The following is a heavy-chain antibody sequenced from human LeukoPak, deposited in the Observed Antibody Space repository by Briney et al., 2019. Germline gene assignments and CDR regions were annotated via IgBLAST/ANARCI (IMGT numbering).Heavy chain of an antibody. Sequence: ASVKVSCKASGYTFTAYYIHWVRHAPGQGLEWMGWFNPNSGGTNYAQEFQGRVTMTRDTSISTAYMELSRLTSDDTAVYYCATDMGNNNYDYWGQGTLVTVSS. J-gene: IGHJ4*02. D-gene: IGHD1/OR15-1a*01. CDR2: FNPNSGGT. CDR1: GYTFTAYY. CDR3: ATDMGNNNYDY. V-gene: IGHV1-2*02.